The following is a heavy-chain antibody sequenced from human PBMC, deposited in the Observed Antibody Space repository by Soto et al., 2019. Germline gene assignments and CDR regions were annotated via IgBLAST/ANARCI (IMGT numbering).Heavy chain of an antibody. CDR2: ISSSSSYI. J-gene: IGHJ3*02. Sequence: PGGSLRLSCAASGFTFSSYSMNWVRQAPGKGLEWVSSISSSSSYIYYADSVKGRFTISRDNAKNSLYLQMNSLRAEDTAVYYCATCPGSTSCYVNAFDIWGQGTMVTVSS. V-gene: IGHV3-21*01. CDR3: ATCPGSTSCYVNAFDI. D-gene: IGHD2-2*01. CDR1: GFTFSSYS.